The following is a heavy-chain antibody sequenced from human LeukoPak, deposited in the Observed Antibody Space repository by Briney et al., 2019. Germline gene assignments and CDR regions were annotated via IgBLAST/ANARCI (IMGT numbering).Heavy chain of an antibody. V-gene: IGHV3-74*01. D-gene: IGHD2-21*02. CDR1: GFTFLNYW. CDR3: ARGASVRGGYFIDY. Sequence: GGSLRLSCAASGFTFLNYWMHWARQAPGKGLVWVSRINGDGSATSYADSVKGRFTISRDNADNTLYLQMNSLRVEDTAVYYCARGASVRGGYFIDYWGQGILVTVSS. CDR2: INGDGSAT. J-gene: IGHJ4*02.